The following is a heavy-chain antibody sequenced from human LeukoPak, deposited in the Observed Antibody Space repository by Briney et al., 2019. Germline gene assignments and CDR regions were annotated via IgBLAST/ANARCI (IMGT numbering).Heavy chain of an antibody. CDR1: GFTFSNAW. J-gene: IGHJ6*03. D-gene: IGHD3-3*01. CDR3: TGSGYFKSLADYYYYMDV. V-gene: IGHV3-15*01. CDR2: IKSKTDGGTT. Sequence: GSLRLSCAASGFTFSNAWMSWVRQAPGKGLEWVGRIKSKTDGGTTDYAAPVKGRFTISRDDSKNTLYLQMNSLKTEDTAVYYCTGSGYFKSLADYYYYMDVWGKGTTVTVSS.